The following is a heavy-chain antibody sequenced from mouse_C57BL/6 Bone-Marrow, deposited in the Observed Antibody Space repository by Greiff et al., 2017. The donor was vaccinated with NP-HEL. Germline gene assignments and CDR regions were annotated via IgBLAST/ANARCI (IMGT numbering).Heavy chain of an antibody. V-gene: IGHV14-4*01. CDR2: IDPENGDT. CDR3: TTTYDGYSYWYFDV. CDR1: GFNIKDDY. J-gene: IGHJ1*03. Sequence: EVQLQQSGAELVRPGASVKLSCTASGFNIKDDYMHWVKQRPEQGLEWIGWIDPENGDTEYASKFKGKATITADTSSNTAYLPLSSLTSEDTAVYYCTTTYDGYSYWYFDVWGTGTTVTVSS. D-gene: IGHD2-3*01.